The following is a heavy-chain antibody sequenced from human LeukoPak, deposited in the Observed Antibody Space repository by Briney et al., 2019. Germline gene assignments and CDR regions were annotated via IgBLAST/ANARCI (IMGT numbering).Heavy chain of an antibody. V-gene: IGHV3-21*01. J-gene: IGHJ2*01. D-gene: IGHD4-17*01. Sequence: PGGSLRLSCAASGFTFSSYSMNWVRQAPGKGLECVSSISSSISYIYYADSVQGRFTISRDNANNSLYLQMDSLRAEDTAVYYCANSDEDYEYFDLWGRGTLVTVSS. CDR2: ISSSISYI. CDR1: GFTFSSYS. CDR3: ANSDEDYEYFDL.